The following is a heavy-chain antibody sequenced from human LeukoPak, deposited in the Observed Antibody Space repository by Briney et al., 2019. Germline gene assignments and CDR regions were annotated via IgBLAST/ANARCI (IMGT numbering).Heavy chain of an antibody. D-gene: IGHD4/OR15-4a*01. Sequence: PGGSLTLSCVASGFTFDDYAMHWVRQAPGKGLESVSLISGDGGRKNYADSVKGRFTISTDNSKNSLYLQLNSLRTEDTALYFCARSSGPNRHFDYWGQGTLVTVSS. CDR1: GFTFDDYA. J-gene: IGHJ4*02. V-gene: IGHV3-43*02. CDR3: ARSSGPNRHFDY. CDR2: ISGDGGRK.